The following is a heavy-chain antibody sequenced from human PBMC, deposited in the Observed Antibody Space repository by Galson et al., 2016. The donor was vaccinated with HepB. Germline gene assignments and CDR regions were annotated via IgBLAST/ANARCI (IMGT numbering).Heavy chain of an antibody. CDR3: SKDLQGAPLGFGGLFPDD. V-gene: IGHV3-23*01. Sequence: SLRLSCAASGFTFRGYAMSWVRQAPGKGLEWLSAITAAGGVTYYADSVKGRFTIARDNSKNPLYLEMSSLRVEDTAGYYWSKDLQGAPLGFGGLFPDDWGQGTLVAGS. J-gene: IGHJ4*02. CDR2: ITAAGGVT. CDR1: GFTFRGYA. D-gene: IGHD3-10*01.